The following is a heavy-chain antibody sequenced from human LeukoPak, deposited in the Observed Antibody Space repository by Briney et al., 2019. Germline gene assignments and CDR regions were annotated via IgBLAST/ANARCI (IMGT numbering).Heavy chain of an antibody. CDR3: ARVQSGYNQRYFHYYMDV. CDR2: ISTSSSYI. D-gene: IGHD5-12*01. V-gene: IGHV3-21*01. Sequence: PGGSLRLSCAAYGFTFSSYSMNWVRQAPGKGLEWVSFISTSSSYIYYADSVKGRFTISRDNAKNSLYLQMNSLRAEDTAVYYCARVQSGYNQRYFHYYMDVWGKGTTVTDSS. CDR1: GFTFSSYS. J-gene: IGHJ6*03.